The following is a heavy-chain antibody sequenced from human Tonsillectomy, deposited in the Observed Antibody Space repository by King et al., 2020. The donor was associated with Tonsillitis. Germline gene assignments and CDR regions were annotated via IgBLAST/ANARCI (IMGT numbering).Heavy chain of an antibody. J-gene: IGHJ4*02. V-gene: IGHV4-61*02. Sequence: QLQLQESGPGLVKPSQTLSLTCTVSGGSISSGSYYWRWIRQPAGQGLEWIGRIYTSGSTNYNPSLKSRVTISVDTSKNQFSLKLSSVTAADTAVYYCARARGPLALEALDYWGQGTLVTVSS. CDR3: ARARGPLALEALDY. CDR1: GGSISSGSYY. D-gene: IGHD3-10*01. CDR2: IYTSGST.